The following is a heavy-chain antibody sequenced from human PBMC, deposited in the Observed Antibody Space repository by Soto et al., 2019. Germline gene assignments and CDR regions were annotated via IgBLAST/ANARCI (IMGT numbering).Heavy chain of an antibody. CDR1: GFSCFMYT. V-gene: IGHV3-23*01. Sequence: PXGSLGLCFKASGFSCFMYTMSRVRQAPGKGLEWVSTISGSGGHTYYADSVKGRFIVSRDNSENTVSLQMGSLRADDTALYFCAKIEMGWFAEWGQGSQVTVSS. CDR2: ISGSGGHT. CDR3: AKIEMGWFAE. D-gene: IGHD2-8*01. J-gene: IGHJ5*02.